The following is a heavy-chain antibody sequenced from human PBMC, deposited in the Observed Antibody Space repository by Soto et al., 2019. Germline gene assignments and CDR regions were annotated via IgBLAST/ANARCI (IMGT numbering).Heavy chain of an antibody. V-gene: IGHV3-48*02. D-gene: IGHD3-16*01. CDR1: GFTISGNA. Sequence: EVQLVESGGGLVQPGGSLRLSCAASGFTISGNAMNWVRQAPGRGLEWVSYISSSSTNIHYADSVRGRFTISRDNAKNSLYRQMSSLRDEETAVYRCARDLSWGSKWYYYMDVWGKGTTVTVSS. J-gene: IGHJ6*03. CDR2: ISSSSTNI. CDR3: ARDLSWGSKWYYYMDV.